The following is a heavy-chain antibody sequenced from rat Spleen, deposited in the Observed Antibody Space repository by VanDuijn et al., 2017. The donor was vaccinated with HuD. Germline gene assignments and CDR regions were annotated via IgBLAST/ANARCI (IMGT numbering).Heavy chain of an antibody. CDR2: INSAGTT. V-gene: IGHV3-3*01. Sequence: EVQLQESGPGLVKPSQSPSLTCSVTGYSITSSYRWNWIRKFPGNKLYWMGYINSAGTTNYKQSLKIRNPITKDKSKNKCFMQLKPVTTEETATYYCASLYSSYTLSYFDSWGQGVMVTVSS. CDR1: GYSITSSYR. J-gene: IGHJ2*01. D-gene: IGHD1-2*01. CDR3: ASLYSSYTLSYFDS.